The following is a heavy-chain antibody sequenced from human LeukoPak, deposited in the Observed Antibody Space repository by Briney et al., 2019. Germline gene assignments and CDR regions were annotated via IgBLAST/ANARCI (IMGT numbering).Heavy chain of an antibody. CDR2: IKQDGSEK. D-gene: IGHD3-10*01. Sequence: GGSLRLSCAASGFTFSSYWMSWVRQAPGKGLEWVANIKQDGSEKYYVDSVKGRFTISRDNAKNSLYLQMNSLRAEDTAVYYCAREGSYYGSGSYSFYYNYYMYVWGKGTTVTISS. V-gene: IGHV3-7*03. J-gene: IGHJ6*03. CDR3: AREGSYYGSGSYSFYYNYYMYV. CDR1: GFTFSSYW.